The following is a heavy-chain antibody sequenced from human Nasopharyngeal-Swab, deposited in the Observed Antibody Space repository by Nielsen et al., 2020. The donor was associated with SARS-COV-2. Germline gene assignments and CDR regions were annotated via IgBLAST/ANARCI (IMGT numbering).Heavy chain of an antibody. V-gene: IGHV2-70*11. CDR3: ARTPYSTRGLDFDY. CDR1: GVSLPTSGRC. J-gene: IGHJ4*02. Sequence: SGPTLVQPPHNPTPTCPFSGVSLPTSGRCLSWVRQPPGKALEWLARIDWDDDKYYSTSLKTRLTISKDTSKNQVVLTMTNMDPVDTATYYCARTPYSTRGLDFDYWGQGTLVTVSS. D-gene: IGHD2/OR15-2a*01. CDR2: IDWDDDK.